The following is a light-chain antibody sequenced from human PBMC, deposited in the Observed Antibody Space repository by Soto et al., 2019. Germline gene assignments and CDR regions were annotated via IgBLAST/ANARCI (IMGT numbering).Light chain of an antibody. V-gene: IGKV1-6*01. CDR2: AAS. CDR1: QDIRVD. Sequence: AIQMTQSPPSLSASVGDRVIITCRASQDIRVDVGWLQQRPGHAPNLLIYAASTLHTGVPSTFTGSGSGTDFTXTINDLQPEDVATYFCLQDYDFPYTFGQGXKXXI. CDR3: LQDYDFPYT. J-gene: IGKJ2*01.